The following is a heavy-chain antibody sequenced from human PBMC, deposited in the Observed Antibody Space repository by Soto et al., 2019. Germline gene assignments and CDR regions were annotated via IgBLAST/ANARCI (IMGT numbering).Heavy chain of an antibody. V-gene: IGHV1-2*02. D-gene: IGHD2-8*01. CDR1: GYTFTGYY. Sequence: VASVKVSCKASGYTFTGYYMHWVRQAPGQGLEWMGWINPNSGGTNYAQKFQGRVTMTRDTSISTAYMELSRLRSDDTAVYYCARDTSYCTNGVCYGYYYGMDVWGQGTTVTVSS. CDR2: INPNSGGT. CDR3: ARDTSYCTNGVCYGYYYGMDV. J-gene: IGHJ6*02.